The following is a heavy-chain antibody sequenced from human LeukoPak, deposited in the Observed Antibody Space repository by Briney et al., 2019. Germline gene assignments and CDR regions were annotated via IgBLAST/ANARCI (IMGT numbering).Heavy chain of an antibody. J-gene: IGHJ1*01. CDR1: GFTFSAYY. V-gene: IGHV3-11*01. D-gene: IGHD6-13*01. CDR3: AKDRMRSSAGKDFQH. CDR2: ISHTGETK. Sequence: GGSLRLSCAASGFTFSAYYMSWIRQAPGKGLEWISYISHTGETKYYTDSMKGRFTISRDNAKNSLYLQMNSLRAEDTAVYYCAKDRMRSSAGKDFQHWGQGTLVTVSS.